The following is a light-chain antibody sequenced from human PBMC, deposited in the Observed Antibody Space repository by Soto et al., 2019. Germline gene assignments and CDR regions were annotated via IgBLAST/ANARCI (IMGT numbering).Light chain of an antibody. Sequence: PGERVTLYFSASPCVRSSYLAWYQQKPGQAPRLLIYCASTRATGIPARLSGSGSGTDFTLTISSLQPEDFATYYCLQKYFCPFTFGPGTKVDIK. CDR1: PCVRSSY. V-gene: IGKV3D-7*01. CDR3: LQKYFCPFT. J-gene: IGKJ3*01. CDR2: CAS.